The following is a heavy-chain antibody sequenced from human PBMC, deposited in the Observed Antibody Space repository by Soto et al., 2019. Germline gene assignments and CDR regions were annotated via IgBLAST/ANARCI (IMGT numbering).Heavy chain of an antibody. J-gene: IGHJ4*02. CDR2: IYPGDSDT. CDR1: GYSFTSYW. CDR3: TVAATYYYDSSGPPRDYFDY. V-gene: IGHV5-51*01. D-gene: IGHD3-22*01. Sequence: GESLKISCKGSGYSFTSYWIGWVRQMPGKGLEWMGIIYPGDSDTRYSPSFQGQVTISADKSISTAYLQWSSLKASDTAMYYCTVAATYYYDSSGPPRDYFDYWGQGTLVTVSS.